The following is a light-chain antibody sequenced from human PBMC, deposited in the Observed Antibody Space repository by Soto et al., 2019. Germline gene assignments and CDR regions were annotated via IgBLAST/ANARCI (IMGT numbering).Light chain of an antibody. CDR1: QSVSSY. Sequence: EIVLRQSPATLSLSPGERATLSCRASQSVSSYLAWYQQKPGQAPRLLIYDASNRATGIPARFSGSGSGTDFTLTISSLEPEDFAVYYCHQRSNWPLTFGGGTKVDIK. CDR2: DAS. J-gene: IGKJ4*01. V-gene: IGKV3-11*01. CDR3: HQRSNWPLT.